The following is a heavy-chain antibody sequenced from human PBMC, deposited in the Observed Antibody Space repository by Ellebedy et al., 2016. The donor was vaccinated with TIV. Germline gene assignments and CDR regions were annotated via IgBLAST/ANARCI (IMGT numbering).Heavy chain of an antibody. J-gene: IGHJ4*02. D-gene: IGHD3-16*01. CDR2: VSYSGTT. CDR1: AGSISNYY. Sequence: SETLSLTCTLSAGSISNYYWTWVRQPPGKGLEWIAYVSYSGTTNYNTSLKSRATISVDSSKNQFSLKLTSVAAADTALYFCARVGLIQFYTFDFWGPGILVSVSS. CDR3: ARVGLIQFYTFDF. V-gene: IGHV4-59*12.